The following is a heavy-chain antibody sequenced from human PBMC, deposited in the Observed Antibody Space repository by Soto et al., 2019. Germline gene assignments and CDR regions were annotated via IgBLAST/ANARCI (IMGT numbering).Heavy chain of an antibody. D-gene: IGHD6-25*01. CDR2: IKQGGSET. Sequence: QPGGSLRLSCAASGFTFTSYWMSWLRQAPGKGLEWVANIKQGGSETYYVDSVRGRFTISRDNAKNSLHLQMNSLRAEDTAVYYCARQAATQSIAPDYWGQGTLVTVSS. CDR3: ARQAATQSIAPDY. J-gene: IGHJ4*02. CDR1: GFTFTSYW. V-gene: IGHV3-7*04.